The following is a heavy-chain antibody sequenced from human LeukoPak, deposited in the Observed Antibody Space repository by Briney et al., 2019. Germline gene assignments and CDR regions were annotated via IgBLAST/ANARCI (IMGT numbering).Heavy chain of an antibody. CDR1: GFTFSGSA. Sequence: GGSLRLSCAASGFTFSGSAMHWVRQTSGKGLEWVGRIRSKTNSYATSYAASVKGRFALSRDDSKNTAYLQMNSLKTEDAAVYYCTRYNVGFESWGQGTLVTVSS. CDR3: TRYNVGFES. V-gene: IGHV3-73*01. D-gene: IGHD1-1*01. J-gene: IGHJ4*02. CDR2: IRSKTNSYAT.